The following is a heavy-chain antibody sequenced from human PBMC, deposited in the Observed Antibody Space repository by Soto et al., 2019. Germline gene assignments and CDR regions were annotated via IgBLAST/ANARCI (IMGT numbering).Heavy chain of an antibody. CDR1: GYTFTSYY. CDR3: ARDRGSYWFDP. V-gene: IGHV1-46*01. CDR2: INPSGGST. Sequence: ASVKVSCKAAGYTFTSYYMHWVRQAPGQGLEWMGIINPSGGSTSYAQKFQGRVTITADESTSTAYMELSSLRSEDTAVYYCARDRGSYWFDPWGQGTLVTVSS. J-gene: IGHJ5*02. D-gene: IGHD1-26*01.